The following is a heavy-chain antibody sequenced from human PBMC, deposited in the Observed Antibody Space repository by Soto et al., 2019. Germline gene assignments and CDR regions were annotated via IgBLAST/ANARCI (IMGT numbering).Heavy chain of an antibody. J-gene: IGHJ6*02. V-gene: IGHV3-33*01. CDR1: GFTFSSYG. D-gene: IGHD3-3*01. CDR3: ARDRAFNFWSGYYSGPGSSYYYYGMDV. Sequence: GGSLRLSCAASGFTFSSYGMHWVRQAPGKGLEWVAVIWYDGSNKYYAAPVKGRLTISRDNSKKTRYLQMNSLRAEDTAGYYCARDRAFNFWSGYYSGPGSSYYYYGMDVWGQGTTVTVSS. CDR2: IWYDGSNK.